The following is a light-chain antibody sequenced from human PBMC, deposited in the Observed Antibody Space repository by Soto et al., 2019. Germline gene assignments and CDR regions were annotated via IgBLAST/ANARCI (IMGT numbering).Light chain of an antibody. CDR1: QSVSSSY. CDR3: QQYAGSRT. V-gene: IGKV3-20*01. CDR2: GAS. J-gene: IGKJ1*01. Sequence: EIVLMQSPGTLSLSPGERATLSCRASQSVSSSYLAWYQQKPGQAPRLLIYGASSRATGIPDRFSGSGSGTDFTLTISRLEPEDFAVYYCQQYAGSRTFGQGTKVEIK.